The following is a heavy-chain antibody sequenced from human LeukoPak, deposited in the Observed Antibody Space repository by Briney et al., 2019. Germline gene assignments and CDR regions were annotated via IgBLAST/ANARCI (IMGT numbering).Heavy chain of an antibody. CDR3: ARDPSHITMIAVVGNWFDP. D-gene: IGHD3-22*01. CDR2: ISAYNGNT. V-gene: IGHV1-18*01. Sequence: ASVKVSCKASGYTFTSYGISWVRQAPGQGLEWMGWISAYNGNTNYAQKLQGRVTMTTDTSTSTAYMELRSLRSDDTAVYYCARDPSHITMIAVVGNWFDPWGQGTLVTVSS. J-gene: IGHJ5*02. CDR1: GYTFTSYG.